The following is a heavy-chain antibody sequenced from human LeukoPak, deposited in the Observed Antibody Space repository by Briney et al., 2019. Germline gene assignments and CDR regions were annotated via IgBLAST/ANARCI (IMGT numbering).Heavy chain of an antibody. V-gene: IGHV1-69*04. CDR1: GGTFSSYA. J-gene: IGHJ6*02. CDR2: IIPILGIA. D-gene: IGHD3-10*01. Sequence: GASVKVSCKASGGTFSSYAISWVRQAPGQGVEWMGRIIPILGIANYAQKFQGRVTITADKSTSTAYMELSSLRSEDTAVYYCARNKVNYYGSGSVYGMDVWGQGTTVTVSS. CDR3: ARNKVNYYGSGSVYGMDV.